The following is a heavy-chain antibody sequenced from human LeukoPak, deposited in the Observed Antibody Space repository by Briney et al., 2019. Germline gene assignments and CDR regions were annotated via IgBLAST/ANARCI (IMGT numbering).Heavy chain of an antibody. CDR2: ISSNGGST. D-gene: IGHD4-17*01. CDR1: GFPLSNFT. Sequence: GGSLPHFCSASGFPLSNFTVHWVGQAPGKGLEYVSAISSNGGSTYYADSVKGRFTISRDNSKNTLYLQMSSLRAEDTAVYYCVKAPDCGDSCASHTGGDYWGQGTLVTVSS. V-gene: IGHV3-64D*06. J-gene: IGHJ4*02. CDR3: VKAPDCGDSCASHTGGDY.